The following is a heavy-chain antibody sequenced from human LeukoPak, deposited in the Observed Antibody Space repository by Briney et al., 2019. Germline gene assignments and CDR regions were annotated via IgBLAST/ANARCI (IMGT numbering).Heavy chain of an antibody. D-gene: IGHD3-10*01. J-gene: IGHJ4*01. Sequence: SETLSLTCAVYGGSFTDCYWAWLRQPPGKGVEWVGDINHGEDSKYNPSLKSLVSMSVDTSKNQVTLTLTSVTAADKAVYYCARLPRGAGGEFLNFDCWGQGSQVTASS. CDR2: INHGEDS. CDR3: ARLPRGAGGEFLNFDC. V-gene: IGHV4-34*01. CDR1: GGSFTDCY.